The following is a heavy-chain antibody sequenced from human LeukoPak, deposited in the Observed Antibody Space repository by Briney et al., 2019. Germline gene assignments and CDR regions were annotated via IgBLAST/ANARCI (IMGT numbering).Heavy chain of an antibody. V-gene: IGHV3-30*18. D-gene: IGHD3-22*01. CDR3: AKDLVNDSSGYYSDGFDY. J-gene: IGHJ4*02. CDR1: GFTFSSYG. CDR2: ISYDGSNK. Sequence: PGGSLRLSCAASGFTFSSYGMHWVRQAPGKGLEWVAVISYDGSNKYYADSVKGRFTISRDNSKNTLYLQMNSLRAEDTAVYYCAKDLVNDSSGYYSDGFDYRGQGTLVTVSS.